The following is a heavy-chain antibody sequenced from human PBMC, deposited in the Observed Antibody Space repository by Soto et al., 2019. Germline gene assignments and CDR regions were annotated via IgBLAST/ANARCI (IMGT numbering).Heavy chain of an antibody. J-gene: IGHJ6*03. CDR1: GYTFTSYY. Sequence: GASVKVSCKAAGYTFTSYYMHWVRQAPGQGLEWMGIMNPTGGNTSYAQKFQGRVTMTRNTSTSTAYMELSSLRSEDTAVYYCARAVTIFGVVRFARRVRYYYMDVWGKGTTVTVSS. V-gene: IGHV1-46*01. CDR2: MNPTGGNT. CDR3: ARAVTIFGVVRFARRVRYYYMDV. D-gene: IGHD3-3*01.